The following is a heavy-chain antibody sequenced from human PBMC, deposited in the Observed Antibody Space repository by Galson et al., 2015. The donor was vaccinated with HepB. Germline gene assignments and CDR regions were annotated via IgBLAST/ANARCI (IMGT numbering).Heavy chain of an antibody. CDR1: GFTFSSYA. J-gene: IGHJ5*02. D-gene: IGHD5-18*01. Sequence: SLRLSCAASGFTFSSYAMSWVRQAPGKGLEWVSAISGSGGSTYYADSVKGRFTISRDNSKNTLYLQMNSLRAEDTAVYYCAKGSNLRIWLVSAMAKYNWFDPWGQGTLVTVSS. V-gene: IGHV3-23*01. CDR3: AKGSNLRIWLVSAMAKYNWFDP. CDR2: ISGSGGST.